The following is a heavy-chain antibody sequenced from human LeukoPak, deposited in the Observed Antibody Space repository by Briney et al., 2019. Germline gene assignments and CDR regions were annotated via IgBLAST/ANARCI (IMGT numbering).Heavy chain of an antibody. CDR1: GFSFSSYV. V-gene: IGHV3-23*01. J-gene: IGHJ4*02. CDR3: TNPPGNYFFDY. Sequence: GGSLRLSCAASGFSFSSYVRSWVRQAPGKGLEWVSSISGSGNSIHYADSVRGRFTISRDNSKNVLYLQMNSLRAEDTAVYYCTNPPGNYFFDYWGQGTLVTVSS. CDR2: ISGSGNSI.